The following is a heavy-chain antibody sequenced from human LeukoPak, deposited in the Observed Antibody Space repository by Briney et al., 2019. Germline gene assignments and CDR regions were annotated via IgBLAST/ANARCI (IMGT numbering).Heavy chain of an antibody. CDR1: GFTFSSYE. CDR3: ARDAMVSYGSGSYYNSLDY. Sequence: PGGSLRLSCAASGFTFSSYEMNWVRQAPGKGLEWVSYISSSGSTIYYADSVKGRFTISRDNAKNSLYLQMNSLRAEDTAVYYCARDAMVSYGSGSYYNSLDYWAREPWSPSPQ. D-gene: IGHD3-10*01. V-gene: IGHV3-48*03. CDR2: ISSSGSTI. J-gene: IGHJ4*02.